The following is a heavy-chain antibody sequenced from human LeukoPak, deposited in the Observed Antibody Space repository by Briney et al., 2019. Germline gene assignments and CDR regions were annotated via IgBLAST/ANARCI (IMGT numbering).Heavy chain of an antibody. D-gene: IGHD5-18*01. V-gene: IGHV3-30*02. Sequence: GGSLRLSCAASGFTFSSYGMHWVRQAPGKGLEWVAFIRYDGSNKYYADSVKGRFTISRDNSKNTLYLQMNSLRAEDTAVYYCAKERDTAMVTIDYRGKGTLVTVSS. J-gene: IGHJ4*02. CDR2: IRYDGSNK. CDR3: AKERDTAMVTIDY. CDR1: GFTFSSYG.